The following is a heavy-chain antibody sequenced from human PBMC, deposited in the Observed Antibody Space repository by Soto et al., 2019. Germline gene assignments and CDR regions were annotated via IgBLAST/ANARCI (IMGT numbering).Heavy chain of an antibody. Sequence: SETLSLTCTVSGGSISSYYWSWIRQPPGKGLDWIGYIYYSGSTIYNPSLKSRVTISRDNSKNTLYLQMNSLRAGDTAVYYCAKDRRMGTAMASGRYYFDYWGQGTLVTVSS. D-gene: IGHD5-18*01. CDR1: GGSISSYY. J-gene: IGHJ4*02. CDR2: IYYSGST. V-gene: IGHV4-59*12. CDR3: AKDRRMGTAMASGRYYFDY.